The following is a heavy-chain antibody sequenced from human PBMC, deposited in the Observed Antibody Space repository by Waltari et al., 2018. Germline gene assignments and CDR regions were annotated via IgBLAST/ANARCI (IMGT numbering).Heavy chain of an antibody. D-gene: IGHD3-22*01. CDR3: ARTYHNYYDSSGYYIDY. V-gene: IGHV2-70*17. CDR2: INWDDDR. J-gene: IGHJ4*02. CDR1: GFSLSTTGMF. Sequence: QVTLRESGPALVKPTQTLTLTCTFSGFSLSTTGMFVSWIRQPPGKALEWLARINWDDDRFYSTSLRTRLTISKDTSKNQVVLTMTNMDPADTATYYCARTYHNYYDSSGYYIDYWGQGTLVTVSS.